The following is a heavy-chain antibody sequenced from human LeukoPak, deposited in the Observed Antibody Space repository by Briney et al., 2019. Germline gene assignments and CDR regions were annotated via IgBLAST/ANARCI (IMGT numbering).Heavy chain of an antibody. CDR3: ASDGGPFDH. V-gene: IGHV3-48*04. D-gene: IGHD3-16*01. CDR2: ISSSSSTI. Sequence: PGGSLRLSCAASGFTFSSYSMNWVRQAPGKGLGWVSYISSSSSTIYYADSVKGRFTISRDDATNSVYLQMNSLRGEDTAVYYCASDGGPFDHWGQGTLVTVAS. J-gene: IGHJ4*02. CDR1: GFTFSSYS.